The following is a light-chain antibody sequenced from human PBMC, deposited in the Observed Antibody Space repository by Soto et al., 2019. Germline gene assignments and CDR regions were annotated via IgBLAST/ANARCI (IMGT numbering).Light chain of an antibody. V-gene: IGKV3-15*01. CDR1: RGISSN. CDR2: DAS. CDR3: HQYNNWPPWT. Sequence: IVMMQSPATLSVSPGERATLSCRASRGISSNLAWYQQKPGQAPRLLIYDASTRATGIPARFSGSGSGTEFTLTISIFQSEDFAVYYCHQYNNWPPWTFGQGTKVDIK. J-gene: IGKJ1*01.